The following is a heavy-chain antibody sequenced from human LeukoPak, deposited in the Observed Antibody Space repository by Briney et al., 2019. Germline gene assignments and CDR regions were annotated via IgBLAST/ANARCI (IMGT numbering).Heavy chain of an antibody. CDR2: ISGSGSST. D-gene: IGHD4-23*01. V-gene: IGHV3-23*01. CDR1: GFNFINYW. J-gene: IGHJ4*02. CDR3: AKDWTTVVTPKGYYFDS. Sequence: GGSLRLSCAASGFNFINYWMSWVRQAPGKGLEWVSSISGSGSSTYYADSVKGRFTISRDNSKNTLSLQMDSLRVEDTAVYYCAKDWTTVVTPKGYYFDSWGQGTLVTVSS.